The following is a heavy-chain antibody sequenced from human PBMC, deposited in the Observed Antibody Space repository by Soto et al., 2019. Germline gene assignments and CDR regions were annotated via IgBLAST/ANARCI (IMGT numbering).Heavy chain of an antibody. D-gene: IGHD3-9*01. CDR2: IKYSGTT. Sequence: SQSRSLTCTLSGASLGSGGYYWHWIRQVPGNGLEWIGYIKYSGTTHYSPSRKSRVNISFDKSTNQVFLNLRFVTGADPAVYFCARDVRDTGYSYWFDPWGQGILVTVSS. V-gene: IGHV4-31*03. CDR3: ARDVRDTGYSYWFDP. CDR1: GASLGSGGYY. J-gene: IGHJ5*02.